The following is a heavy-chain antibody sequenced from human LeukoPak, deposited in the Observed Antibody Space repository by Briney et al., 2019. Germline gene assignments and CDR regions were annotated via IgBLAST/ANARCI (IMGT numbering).Heavy chain of an antibody. V-gene: IGHV3-23*01. D-gene: IGHD4/OR15-4a*01. CDR3: AKDPDYRGTPSGAFDI. CDR2: ISGSGGST. J-gene: IGHJ3*02. CDR1: GFTFSSYA. Sequence: HPGGSLRLSCAASGFTFSSYAMSWVRQAPGKGLEWVSAISGSGGSTYYADSVKGRFTISRDNSKNTLYLQMNSLRAEDTAVYYCAKDPDYRGTPSGAFDIWGQGTMVTVSS.